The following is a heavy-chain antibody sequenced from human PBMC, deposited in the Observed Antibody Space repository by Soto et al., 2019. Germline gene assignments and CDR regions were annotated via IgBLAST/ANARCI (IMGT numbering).Heavy chain of an antibody. Sequence: SETLSLTCTVSGGSISSSSYYWGWIRQPPGKGLEWIGSIYYSGSTYYNPSLKSRVTISVDTSKNQFSLKLSSVTAADAAVYYCARAWLGKDDAFDIWGQGTMVTVSS. CDR1: GGSISSSSYY. V-gene: IGHV4-39*01. CDR2: IYYSGST. D-gene: IGHD5-12*01. J-gene: IGHJ3*02. CDR3: ARAWLGKDDAFDI.